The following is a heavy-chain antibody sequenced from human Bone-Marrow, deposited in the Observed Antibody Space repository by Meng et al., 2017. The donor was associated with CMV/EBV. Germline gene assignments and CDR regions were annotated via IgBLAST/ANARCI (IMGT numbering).Heavy chain of an antibody. J-gene: IGHJ3*02. V-gene: IGHV3-30*02. CDR2: IRYDGSNK. CDR1: GFTFSGYG. D-gene: IGHD2-2*01. CDR3: AKSFRHYCSSTSCNDAFDI. Sequence: GGSLRLSCAAFGFTFSGYGMHWVRQAPGKGLEWVAFIRYDGSNKYYADSVKGRFTISRDNSKNTLYLQMNSLRAEDTAVYYCAKSFRHYCSSTSCNDAFDIWGQGTMVTVSS.